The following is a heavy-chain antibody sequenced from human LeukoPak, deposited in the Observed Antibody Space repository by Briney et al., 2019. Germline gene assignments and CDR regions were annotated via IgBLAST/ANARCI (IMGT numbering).Heavy chain of an antibody. CDR1: GGSISSSS. D-gene: IGHD3-10*01. CDR2: ISSSSSYI. Sequence: PSETLSLTCTVSGGSISSSSYYWGWIRQPPGKGLEWVSSISSSSSYIYYADSVKGRFTISRDNAKNSLYLQMNSLRAEDTAVYYCARDRRRHMVRGVIIIGFDAFDIWGQGTMVTVSS. V-gene: IGHV3-21*01. CDR3: ARDRRRHMVRGVIIIGFDAFDI. J-gene: IGHJ3*02.